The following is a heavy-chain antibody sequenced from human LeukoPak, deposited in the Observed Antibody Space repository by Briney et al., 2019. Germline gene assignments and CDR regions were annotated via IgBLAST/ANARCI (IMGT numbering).Heavy chain of an antibody. Sequence: PGASVKVSCQASGYTFTSYGISWVRQAPGQGLEWMGWISAYNGNTNYAQKLQGRVTMTTDTSTSTAYMELRSLRSDDTAVYYCARVPQASSSHISDYWGQGTLVTVSS. CDR2: ISAYNGNT. D-gene: IGHD2-2*01. CDR1: GYTFTSYG. CDR3: ARVPQASSSHISDY. J-gene: IGHJ4*02. V-gene: IGHV1-18*01.